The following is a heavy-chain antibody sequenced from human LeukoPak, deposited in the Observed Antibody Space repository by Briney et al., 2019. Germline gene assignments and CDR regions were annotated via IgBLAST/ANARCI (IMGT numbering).Heavy chain of an antibody. Sequence: GGSLRLSCAASGFPFSNYWMHWVRQAPGKGLVWVSRVNRDGSTTNYADSVKGRFTISRDNAENTLYMRMNSLRPEDTAVYYCARGYYSSSRFDSWGQGTLVT. V-gene: IGHV3-74*01. CDR1: GFPFSNYW. D-gene: IGHD6-13*01. J-gene: IGHJ4*02. CDR3: ARGYYSSSRFDS. CDR2: VNRDGSTT.